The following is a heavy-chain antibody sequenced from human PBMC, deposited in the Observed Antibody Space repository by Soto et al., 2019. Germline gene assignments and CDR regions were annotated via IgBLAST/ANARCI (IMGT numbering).Heavy chain of an antibody. J-gene: IGHJ4*02. V-gene: IGHV1-18*01. D-gene: IGHD1-26*01. CDR1: GYTFTSYS. CDR3: ARAGVYRGSYFDY. Sequence: QVQLVQSGTEVKKPGASVKVSCKTSGYTFTSYSVTWVRQARGQGLEWMGWISAHNGDTYFAEKLQGRVTMTTDTSTSTAYVELRSLRSDDTAVYYCARAGVYRGSYFDYWRQGTLVTVSS. CDR2: ISAHNGDT.